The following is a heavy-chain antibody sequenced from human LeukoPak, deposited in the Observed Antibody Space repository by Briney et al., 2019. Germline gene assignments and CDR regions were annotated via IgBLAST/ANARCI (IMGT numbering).Heavy chain of an antibody. CDR2: VQYSGNT. V-gene: IGHV4-59*01. CDR3: ARSRGTSGNYNYYGVDV. Sequence: PSETLSLTCTVSGVSMSSDYWTWIRQPPGKGLEWIGHVQYSGNTNYNPSLRSRVTISVDTSMKQFSLRLSSVTAADTAVYYCARSRGTSGNYNYYGVDVLGQGTTVTVSS. D-gene: IGHD3-10*01. CDR1: GVSMSSDY. J-gene: IGHJ6*02.